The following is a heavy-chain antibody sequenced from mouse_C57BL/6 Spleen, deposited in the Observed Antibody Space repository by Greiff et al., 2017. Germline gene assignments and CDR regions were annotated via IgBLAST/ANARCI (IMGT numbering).Heavy chain of an antibody. CDR1: GYSFTSYY. V-gene: IGHV1-66*01. CDR2: IYPGSGNT. Sequence: VQLQQSGPELVKPGASVKISCKASGYSFTSYYIHWVKQRPGQGLEWIGWIYPGSGNTKYNEKFKGKATLTADTSSSTAYMQLSSLTSEDSAVYYCARSGYYGSSYDLDYWGQGTTLTVSS. CDR3: ARSGYYGSSYDLDY. D-gene: IGHD1-1*01. J-gene: IGHJ2*01.